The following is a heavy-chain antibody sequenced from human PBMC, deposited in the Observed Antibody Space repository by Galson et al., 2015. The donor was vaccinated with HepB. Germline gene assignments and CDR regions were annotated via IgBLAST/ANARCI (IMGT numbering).Heavy chain of an antibody. D-gene: IGHD3-10*01. Sequence: SLRLSCAASGFDFVRTTMNWVRQAPGKGLEWLSYISGSSVSIYYADSVKGRFTISRDNDQNSLYLQMDSLRVEDTAVYYCARVSCTGGSCYGTGFDYWGQGILVTVSS. V-gene: IGHV3-48*01. CDR2: ISGSSVSI. CDR1: GFDFVRTT. CDR3: ARVSCTGGSCYGTGFDY. J-gene: IGHJ4*02.